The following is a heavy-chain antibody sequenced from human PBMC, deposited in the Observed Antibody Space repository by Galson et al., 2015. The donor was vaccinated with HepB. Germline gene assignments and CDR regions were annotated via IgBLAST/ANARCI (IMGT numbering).Heavy chain of an antibody. CDR3: ASNCHGSGSFYNRLGY. CDR2: ISSDYTSK. Sequence: SLRLSCAVSGFTFSRHAFHWVRQAPGRGLEWVALISSDYTSKFYADSVMGRLTISRDNSKDTVCLQMNSLRDEDTAVYYCASNCHGSGSFYNRLGYWGQGTMDTVSS. J-gene: IGHJ4*02. V-gene: IGHV3-30*07. D-gene: IGHD3-10*01. CDR1: GFTFSRHA.